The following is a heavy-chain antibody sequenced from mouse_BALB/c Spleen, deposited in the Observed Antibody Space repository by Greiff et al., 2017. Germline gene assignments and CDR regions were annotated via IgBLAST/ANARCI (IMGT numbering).Heavy chain of an antibody. J-gene: IGHJ1*01. Sequence: QVQLQQSGAELARPGASVKMSCKASGYTFTSYTMHWVKQRPGQGLEWIGYINPSSGYTNYNQKFKDKATLTADKSSSTAYMQLSSLTSEDSAVYYCARIYYRYDDGSYWDFDVWGAGTTVTVSS. D-gene: IGHD2-14*01. V-gene: IGHV1-4*01. CDR3: ARIYYRYDDGSYWDFDV. CDR1: GYTFTSYT. CDR2: INPSSGYT.